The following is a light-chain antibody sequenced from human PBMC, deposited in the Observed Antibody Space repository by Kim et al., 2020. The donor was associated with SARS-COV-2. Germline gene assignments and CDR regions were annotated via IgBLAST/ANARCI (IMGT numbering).Light chain of an antibody. CDR1: SSNIGACYD. V-gene: IGLV1-40*01. CDR2: GNS. Sequence: TVTISCTGSSSNIGACYDVHWYQQLPGTAPKLLIYGNSNRPSGVPDRFSGSKSGTSASLAITGLQAEDEADYYCQSYDSSLSGVVFGGGTQLIVL. J-gene: IGLJ2*01. CDR3: QSYDSSLSGVV.